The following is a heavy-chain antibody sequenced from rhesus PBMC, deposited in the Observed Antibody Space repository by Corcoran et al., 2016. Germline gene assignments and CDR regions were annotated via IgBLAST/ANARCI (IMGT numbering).Heavy chain of an antibody. CDR1: GYSISSNY. CDR3: ARGPYDSGYYTGLNRFDV. CDR2: IYGSPGTT. D-gene: IGHD3-28*01. V-gene: IGHV4-147*01. J-gene: IGHJ5-1*01. Sequence: QVQLQESGPGLVKPSETLSLTCVVSGYSISSNYWSWIRQSPGKGLDGIGYIYGSPGTTTTNPSLTTRVTISTDTSKNQFSLKLSSVPAADTAVYYCARGPYDSGYYTGLNRFDVWGPGVLVTVSS.